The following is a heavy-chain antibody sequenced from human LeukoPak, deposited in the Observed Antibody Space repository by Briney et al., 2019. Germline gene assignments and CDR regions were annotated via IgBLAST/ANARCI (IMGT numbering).Heavy chain of an antibody. CDR3: AKDLVGSWGPDY. D-gene: IGHD2-2*01. V-gene: IGHV3-30*02. CDR1: GFTLSSYG. J-gene: IGHJ4*02. CDR2: IRHDGSNK. Sequence: GGSLRLSCAAFGFTLSSYGMHWVRQAPGKGLEWVAFIRHDGSNKDYAESVKGRFTISRDNSMNTMYLQMNSLRVDDTAIYYCAKDLVGSWGPDYWGQGTLVTVSS.